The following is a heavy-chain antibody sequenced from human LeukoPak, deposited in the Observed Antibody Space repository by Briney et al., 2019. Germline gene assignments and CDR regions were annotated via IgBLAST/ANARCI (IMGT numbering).Heavy chain of an antibody. CDR1: GFTFSNYG. Sequence: GGSLRLSCAASGFTFSNYGIHWVRQAPGKGLEWVAVISYDATNEYYTDSVKGRFTISRDNSRNTLYLQMNSLRAEDTAVYYCAKDQDVAAAGTWGSIDYWGQGTLVTASS. J-gene: IGHJ4*02. V-gene: IGHV3-30*18. CDR3: AKDQDVAAAGTWGSIDY. CDR2: ISYDATNE. D-gene: IGHD6-13*01.